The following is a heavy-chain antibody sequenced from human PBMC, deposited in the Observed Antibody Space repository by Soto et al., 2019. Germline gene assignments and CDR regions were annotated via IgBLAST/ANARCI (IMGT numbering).Heavy chain of an antibody. D-gene: IGHD2-15*01. CDR1: GGSISSYY. CDR3: ARLGYCSGGSCYADY. Sequence: PSETLSLTCTVSGGSISSYYWSWIQQPPGKGLEWIGYIYYSGSTNYNPSLKSRVTISVDTSKNQFSLKLSSVTAADTAVYYCARLGYCSGGSCYADYWGQGTLVTVSS. CDR2: IYYSGST. J-gene: IGHJ4*02. V-gene: IGHV4-59*08.